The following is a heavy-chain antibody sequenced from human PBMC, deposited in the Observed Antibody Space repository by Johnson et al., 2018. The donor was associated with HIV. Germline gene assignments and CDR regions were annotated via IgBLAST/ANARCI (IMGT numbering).Heavy chain of an antibody. CDR2: IYSGGST. CDR3: AKGGAVAGTRDAFDI. Sequence: VQLVESGGGVVQPGGSLTLSCAASGFTFSNYGMHWVRPAPGKGLEWVSVIYSGGSTYYADSVKGRFTISRDNSKNTLYLQMNSLRAEDTAVYYCAKGGAVAGTRDAFDIWGQGTMVTVSS. J-gene: IGHJ3*02. CDR1: GFTFSNYG. D-gene: IGHD6-19*01. V-gene: IGHV3-NL1*01.